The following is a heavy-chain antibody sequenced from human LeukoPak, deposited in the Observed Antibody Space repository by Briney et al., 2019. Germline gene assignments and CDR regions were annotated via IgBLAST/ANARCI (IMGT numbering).Heavy chain of an antibody. CDR1: GYTFTSYG. J-gene: IGHJ4*02. D-gene: IGHD3-22*01. V-gene: IGHV1-18*01. CDR2: ISAYNGNT. Sequence: GASVKASCKASGYTFTSYGISWVRQAPGQGLEWMGWISAYNGNTNYAQKLQGRVTMTTDTSTSTAYMELRSLRSDDTAVYYCARVVYYYDSSGYLPYPDYWGQGTLVTVSS. CDR3: ARVVYYYDSSGYLPYPDY.